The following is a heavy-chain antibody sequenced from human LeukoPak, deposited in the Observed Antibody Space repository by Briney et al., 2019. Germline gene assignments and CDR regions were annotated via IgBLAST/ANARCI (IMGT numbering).Heavy chain of an antibody. V-gene: IGHV4-34*01. CDR2: INHSGST. J-gene: IGHJ4*02. CDR3: ARDLGRDRYFDS. Sequence: MSSETLSLTCAAYGVSFSGYYWSWIRQPPGKGLEWIGEINHSGSTNYNPSLKSRVTISVDTSKNKFSLKLSSVTAADTAVSYCARDLGRDRYFDSWDQGTLVTVSS. CDR1: GVSFSGYY. D-gene: IGHD5-24*01.